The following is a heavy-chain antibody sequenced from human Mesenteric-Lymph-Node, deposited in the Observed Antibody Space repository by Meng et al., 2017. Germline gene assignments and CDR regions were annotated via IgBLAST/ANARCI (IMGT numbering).Heavy chain of an antibody. CDR2: TYYRSKWYI. V-gene: IGHV6-1*01. CDR1: GDSVSSTGAA. CDR3: ARDSSSSAYSPFDY. Sequence: QVQLQQSGPGLVQPSQTLPLTCAISGDSVSSTGAAWNWIRQSPSRGLEWLGRTYYRSKWYIDYAVSVKGRIAINPDTSKNQFFLQLNSVTPEDTAVYYCARDSSSSAYSPFDYWGQGTLVTVSS. D-gene: IGHD3-22*01. J-gene: IGHJ4*02.